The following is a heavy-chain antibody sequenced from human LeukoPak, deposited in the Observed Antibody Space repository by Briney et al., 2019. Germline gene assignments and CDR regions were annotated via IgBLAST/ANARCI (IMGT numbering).Heavy chain of an antibody. CDR3: ARDLPIAARPGFDY. V-gene: IGHV1-18*01. CDR1: GYTFTSYG. J-gene: IGHJ4*02. D-gene: IGHD6-6*01. CDR2: ISAYNGNT. Sequence: EASVKVSCKASGYTFTSYGISWVRQAPGQGLEWMGWISAYNGNTNYAQKLQGRVTMTTDTSTSTAYMELRSLRSDDTAVYYCARDLPIAARPGFDYWGQGTLVTVSS.